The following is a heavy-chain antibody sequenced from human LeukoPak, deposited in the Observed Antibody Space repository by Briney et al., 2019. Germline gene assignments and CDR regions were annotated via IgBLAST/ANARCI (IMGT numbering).Heavy chain of an antibody. CDR2: TSAYNGNT. D-gene: IGHD5-18*01. Sequence: ASVKVSCKASGYTLTSYGISWVRQAPGQGLEWMGWTSAYNGNTNYAQKFQGRVTMTTDTSTSTAYMELRSLRYDDTAVYYCAREGSIQVWSREFDPWGQGTLVTVSS. CDR1: GYTLTSYG. CDR3: AREGSIQVWSREFDP. V-gene: IGHV1-18*01. J-gene: IGHJ5*02.